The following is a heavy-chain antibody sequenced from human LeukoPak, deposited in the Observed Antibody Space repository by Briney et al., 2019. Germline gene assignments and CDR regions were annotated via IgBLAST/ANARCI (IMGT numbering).Heavy chain of an antibody. CDR3: AKAGSYQTGAFDY. D-gene: IGHD1-26*01. Sequence: SETLSLTCSVSGASINSYYWNWIRQSPGKGLEWLGNIHYRGTTNYNPSLKSRVTLSLDSSKSQFALKVTSVTAADTAVYYCAKAGSYQTGAFDYWGQGTLVTVSS. CDR1: GASINSYY. V-gene: IGHV4-59*13. J-gene: IGHJ4*02. CDR2: IHYRGTT.